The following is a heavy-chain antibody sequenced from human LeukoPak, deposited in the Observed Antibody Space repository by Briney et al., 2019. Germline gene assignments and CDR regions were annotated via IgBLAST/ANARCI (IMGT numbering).Heavy chain of an antibody. V-gene: IGHV3-48*04. D-gene: IGHD6-19*01. CDR1: GFTFSSYT. CDR3: ARSSSSGWYPSWFDP. J-gene: IGHJ5*02. Sequence: PGGSLRLSCAASGFTFSSYTMNWVRQPPGKGLEWVSNIGTSSTTIYYADSVKGRFTISRDNAKNSLYLQMNRLRAEDTAVYYCARSSSSGWYPSWFDPWGQGTLVTVSS. CDR2: IGTSSTTI.